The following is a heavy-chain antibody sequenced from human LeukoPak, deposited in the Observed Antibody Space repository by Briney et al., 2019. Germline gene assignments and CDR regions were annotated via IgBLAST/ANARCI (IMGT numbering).Heavy chain of an antibody. CDR1: GGSISSGGYY. J-gene: IGHJ4*02. D-gene: IGHD2-15*01. V-gene: IGHV4-31*03. CDR2: IYYSGST. Sequence: SQTLSLTCTVSGGSISSGGYYWSWIRQHPGRGLGWIGYIYYSGSTYYNPSLKSRVTISVDTSKNQFSLKLSSVTAADTAVYYCARGRNCSGGSCRKLYFDYWGQGTLVTVSS. CDR3: ARGRNCSGGSCRKLYFDY.